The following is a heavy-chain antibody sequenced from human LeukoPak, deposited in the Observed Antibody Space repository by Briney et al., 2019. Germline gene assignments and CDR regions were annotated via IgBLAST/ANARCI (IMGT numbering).Heavy chain of an antibody. D-gene: IGHD5-18*01. V-gene: IGHV4-34*01. CDR3: AGLPDTAMVTGVN. Sequence: SETLSLTCAVYGGSFSGYYWSWIRQPPGKGLEWIGEINHSGSTNYNPSLKSRVTISVDTSKNQFSLKLSSVIAADTAVYYCAGLPDTAMVTGVNWGQGTLVTVSS. CDR1: GGSFSGYY. J-gene: IGHJ4*02. CDR2: INHSGST.